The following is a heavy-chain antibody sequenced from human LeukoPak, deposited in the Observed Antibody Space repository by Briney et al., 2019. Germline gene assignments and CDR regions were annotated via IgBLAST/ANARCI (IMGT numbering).Heavy chain of an antibody. V-gene: IGHV4-4*07. CDR3: ARDIAAAGAYYYYYMDV. CDR1: GGSICSYY. D-gene: IGHD6-13*01. CDR2: IYTSGST. Sequence: PSETLSLTCTVSGGSICSYYWSWIRQPAGKGLEWIGRIYTSGSTNYNPSLKSRVTMSVDTSKNQFSLKLSSVTAADTAVNYCARDIAAAGAYYYYYMDVWGKGTTVTVSS. J-gene: IGHJ6*03.